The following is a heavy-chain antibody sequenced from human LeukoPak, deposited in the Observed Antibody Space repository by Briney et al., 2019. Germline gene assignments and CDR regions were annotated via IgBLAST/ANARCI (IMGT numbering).Heavy chain of an antibody. Sequence: GSVKVTCKASGYIFPRYDINWVRKSTGEGREWMGCMNPNSGNTGYAQKFQGRVTITRNTSISTAYMELSSLRSEDTAVYYCAKRRGSYFLWFDPWGQGTLVTVSS. CDR2: MNPNSGNT. CDR1: GYIFPRYD. J-gene: IGHJ5*02. CDR3: AKRRGSYFLWFDP. D-gene: IGHD1-26*01. V-gene: IGHV1-8*01.